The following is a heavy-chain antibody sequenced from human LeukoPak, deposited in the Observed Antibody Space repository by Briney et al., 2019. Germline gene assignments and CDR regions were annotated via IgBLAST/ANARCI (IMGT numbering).Heavy chain of an antibody. D-gene: IGHD4-23*01. CDR1: GFSFSSYW. Sequence: GESLRLSCVASGFSFSSYWMHWVRQAPGKGLVVVYRINGDGSTTHYADSVKGRFTISRDNAKNTLYLQMNSLRAEDTAVYYCARAHHNYYGGCYDHWGRGTLVTVSS. CDR3: ARAHHNYYGGCYDH. J-gene: IGHJ4*02. V-gene: IGHV3-74*01. CDR2: INGDGSTT.